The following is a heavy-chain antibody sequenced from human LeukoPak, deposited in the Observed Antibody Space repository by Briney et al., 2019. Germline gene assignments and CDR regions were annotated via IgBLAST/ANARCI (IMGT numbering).Heavy chain of an antibody. CDR1: GYSFTSYW. D-gene: IGHD1-1*01. Sequence: GESLEISCRGSGYSFTSYWIGWVRQMPGKGLEWMGIIYPGDSDTRYSPSFQGQVTISADKSISTAYPQWSSLKASDTAMYYCARVSHVWERNDYWGQGTLVTVSS. CDR2: IYPGDSDT. CDR3: ARVSHVWERNDY. J-gene: IGHJ4*02. V-gene: IGHV5-51*01.